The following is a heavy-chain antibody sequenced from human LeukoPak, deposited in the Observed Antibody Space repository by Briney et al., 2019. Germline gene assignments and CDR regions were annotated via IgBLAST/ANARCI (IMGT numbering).Heavy chain of an antibody. CDR2: ISGSGVTI. J-gene: IGHJ1*01. CDR1: GFTFSSYA. D-gene: IGHD3-22*01. Sequence: PGESLTLSCAVSGFTFSSYAVIWLRHAPGKRLEWVSGISGSGVTIYYADSVKGRFTTSRDNSKNTMYLQMNSLRAEDTAVYYCAKADYDRSGYSFARIFQHWGQGTLVTVSS. CDR3: AKADYDRSGYSFARIFQH. V-gene: IGHV3-23*01.